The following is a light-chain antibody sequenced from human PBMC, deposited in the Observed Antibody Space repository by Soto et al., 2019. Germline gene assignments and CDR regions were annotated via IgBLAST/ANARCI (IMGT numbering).Light chain of an antibody. CDR2: EVN. V-gene: IGLV2-23*02. CDR1: SSDVGSYNF. Sequence: QSVLTQPASVSGSPGQSITISCTRTSSDVGSYNFVSWYQQQPGRAPKLMIYEVNKRPSGVSNRFSGSKSGNTASLTISGLQAEDEADYYCCSYAGSSTYVFGTGTKVTVL. CDR3: CSYAGSSTYV. J-gene: IGLJ1*01.